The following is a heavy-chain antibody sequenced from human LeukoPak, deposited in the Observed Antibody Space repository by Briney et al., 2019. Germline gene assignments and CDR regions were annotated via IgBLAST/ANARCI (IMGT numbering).Heavy chain of an antibody. V-gene: IGHV1-2*02. CDR3: ARARIVGATYVYYFDY. Sequence: ASVKVSCKASGYTFTGYYMHWVRQAPGQGLEWMGWVNPNSGGTNYAQKFQGRVTMTRDTSISTAYMELSRLRSDDTAVYYCARARIVGATYVYYFDYWGQGTLVTVSS. J-gene: IGHJ4*02. CDR1: GYTFTGYY. D-gene: IGHD1-26*01. CDR2: VNPNSGGT.